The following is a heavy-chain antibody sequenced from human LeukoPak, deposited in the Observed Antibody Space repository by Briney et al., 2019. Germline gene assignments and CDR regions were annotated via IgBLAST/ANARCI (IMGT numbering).Heavy chain of an antibody. CDR2: ISRNSGSI. Sequence: GRSLRLSCAASGFTFDDYAMHWVRQAPGKGLEWVSGISRNSGSIGYADSVKGRFTISRDNAKNSLYLQMNSLRAEDTALYYCAKDTGPYYGDSYFDYWGQGTLVTVSS. J-gene: IGHJ4*02. V-gene: IGHV3-9*01. D-gene: IGHD4-17*01. CDR3: AKDTGPYYGDSYFDY. CDR1: GFTFDDYA.